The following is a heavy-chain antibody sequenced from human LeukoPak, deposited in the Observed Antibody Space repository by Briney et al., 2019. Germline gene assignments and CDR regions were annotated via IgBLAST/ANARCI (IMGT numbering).Heavy chain of an antibody. D-gene: IGHD3-22*01. CDR2: IYYSGST. V-gene: IGHV4-39*01. CDR1: GGSISSSSYY. J-gene: IGHJ4*02. Sequence: PSETLSLTCTVSGGSISSSSYYWGWIRQPPGKGLEWIGSIYYSGSTYYNPSLKSRVIISVDTSKNQFSLKLSSVTAADTAVYYCARLYYYDSSGYKNFDYWGQGTLVTVSS. CDR3: ARLYYYDSSGYKNFDY.